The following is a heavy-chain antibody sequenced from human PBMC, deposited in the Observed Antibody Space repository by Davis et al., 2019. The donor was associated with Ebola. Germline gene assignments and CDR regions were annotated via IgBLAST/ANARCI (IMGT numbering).Heavy chain of an antibody. J-gene: IGHJ4*02. CDR2: IIPIFGTA. CDR3: ARPRDGYNYAIFDY. D-gene: IGHD5-24*01. Sequence: SVKVSCKASGGTFSSYAISWVRQAPGQGLEWMGGIIPIFGTANYAQKFQGRVTITADESTSTAYMELSSLRSEDTAVYYCARPRDGYNYAIFDYWGQGTLVTVSS. CDR1: GGTFSSYA. V-gene: IGHV1-69*13.